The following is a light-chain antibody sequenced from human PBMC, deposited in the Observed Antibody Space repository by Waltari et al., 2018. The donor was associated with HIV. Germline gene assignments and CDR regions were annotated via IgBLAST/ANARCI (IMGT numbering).Light chain of an antibody. CDR1: NIAATKS. J-gene: IGLJ2*01. V-gene: IGLV3-21*02. Sequence: SYVLNQPPSVSVAPGQTARITCGGNNIAATKSVHWYRLNPGQAPVVVIYDDRDRPSGIPDRFSGSSSGDTATLTISRAEAGDEADYYCQVWDGRGDPVIFGGGTKLAVV. CDR3: QVWDGRGDPVI. CDR2: DDR.